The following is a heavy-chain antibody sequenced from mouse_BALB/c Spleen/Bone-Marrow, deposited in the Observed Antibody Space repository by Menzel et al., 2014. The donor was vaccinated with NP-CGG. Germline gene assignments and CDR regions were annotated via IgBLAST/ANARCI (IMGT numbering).Heavy chain of an antibody. CDR2: IDPANGNA. D-gene: IGHD2-14*01. Sequence: VQLQQSGAELVKPGASVKLSCTASGFNIKDTYMHWVKQRPEQGLEWIGRIDPANGNAKYDPKFQGKATITADTSSNTAYLQLSSLTSEDTAVYYCARYRLGTYFDFRGQGTTLTVSS. CDR1: GFNIKDTY. J-gene: IGHJ2*01. V-gene: IGHV14-3*02. CDR3: ARYRLGTYFDF.